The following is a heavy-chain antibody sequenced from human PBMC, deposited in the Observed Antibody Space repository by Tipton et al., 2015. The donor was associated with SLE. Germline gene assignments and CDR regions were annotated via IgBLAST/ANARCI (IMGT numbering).Heavy chain of an antibody. J-gene: IGHJ3*02. CDR2: IYHSGNT. CDR1: GGSISSGGYF. CDR3: TRDRGGYNLDAFDI. D-gene: IGHD5-24*01. Sequence: TLSLTCSVSGGSISSGGYFWSWIRQHLGKGLEWIGYIYHSGNTYYNPSLKSRLTISVDTSKNQFSLKLTSVTAADTAVYYCTRDRGGYNLDAFDIWGQGTMVTVSS. V-gene: IGHV4-31*03.